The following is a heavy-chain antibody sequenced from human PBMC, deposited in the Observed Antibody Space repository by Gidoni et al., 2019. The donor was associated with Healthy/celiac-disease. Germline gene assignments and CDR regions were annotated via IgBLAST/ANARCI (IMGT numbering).Heavy chain of an antibody. CDR3: ARDSPTEPWTAPHYYYYGMDV. J-gene: IGHJ6*02. V-gene: IGHV6-1*01. CDR1: GDSVSSNSAA. CDR2: TYYKSKWYN. Sequence: QVQLQQSGPGLVKPSQTLSLTCAISGDSVSSNSAAWNWIRQSPSRGLEWLGRTYYKSKWYNDYAVSVQSRITINPDTSKNQFSLQMNSVTPEDTAVYYCARDSPTEPWTAPHYYYYGMDVWGQGTTVTVSS. D-gene: IGHD2-21*02.